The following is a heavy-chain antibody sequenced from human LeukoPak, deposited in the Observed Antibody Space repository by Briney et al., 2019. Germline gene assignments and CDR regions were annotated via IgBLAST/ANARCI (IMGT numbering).Heavy chain of an antibody. CDR2: ISSSSSYI. J-gene: IGHJ4*02. Sequence: GGSLRLPCAASGFTFSSYSMNWVRQAPGKGLEWVSSISSSSSYIYYADSVKGRFTISRDNAKNSLYLQMNSLRAEDTAVYYCAREGGEVVIANEFDYWGQGTLVTVSS. CDR1: GFTFSSYS. V-gene: IGHV3-21*01. D-gene: IGHD2-21*01. CDR3: AREGGEVVIANEFDY.